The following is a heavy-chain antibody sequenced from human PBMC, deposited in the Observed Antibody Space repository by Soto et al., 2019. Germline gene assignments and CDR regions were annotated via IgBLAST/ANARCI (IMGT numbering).Heavy chain of an antibody. Sequence: SETLSLTCTVSGGSISSGDYYWSWIRQPPGKGLEWIGYIYYSGSTYYNPSLKSRVTISVDTSKNQFSLKLSSVTAADTAVYYCAKSFSWGSLYFDYWGQGTLVTVSS. J-gene: IGHJ4*02. CDR1: GGSISSGDYY. V-gene: IGHV4-30-4*01. CDR2: IYYSGST. D-gene: IGHD7-27*01. CDR3: AKSFSWGSLYFDY.